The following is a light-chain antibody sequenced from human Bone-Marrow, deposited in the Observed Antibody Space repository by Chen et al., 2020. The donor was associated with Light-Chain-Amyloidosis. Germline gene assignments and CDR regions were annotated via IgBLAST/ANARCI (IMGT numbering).Light chain of an antibody. V-gene: IGKV3-11*01. Sequence: EIVLTQSPATVSLCPGDKATLSCRASQSVTSYLAWYQQRPGQAPRLLLYDASKRANGIPARFSGSGFGTDFTLTISSLEPEDFAVYYCQQRYNWPPVTFGGGTKVEIK. J-gene: IGKJ4*01. CDR3: QQRYNWPPVT. CDR1: QSVTSY. CDR2: DAS.